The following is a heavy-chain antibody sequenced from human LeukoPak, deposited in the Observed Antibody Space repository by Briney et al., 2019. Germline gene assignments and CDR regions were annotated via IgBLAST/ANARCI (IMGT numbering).Heavy chain of an antibody. D-gene: IGHD3-10*01. CDR3: AINYGSGGLFDY. J-gene: IGHJ4*02. V-gene: IGHV1-2*02. CDR2: INPNSGGT. CDR1: GYTFTDYY. Sequence: ASVKVSCKASGYTFTDYYIHWVRQAPGQGLEWMGWINPNSGGTNYAQKFQGRVTMTRDTSISTAYMELSRLRSDDTAVYYCAINYGSGGLFDYWGQGTLVTVSS.